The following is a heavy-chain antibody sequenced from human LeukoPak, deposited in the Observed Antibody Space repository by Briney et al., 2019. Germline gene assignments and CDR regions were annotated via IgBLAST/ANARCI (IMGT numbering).Heavy chain of an antibody. CDR1: GYSFTSYW. CDR3: ASFGTEDSGWFDP. J-gene: IGHJ5*02. CDR2: IYPGDSDT. Sequence: NLGESLKISCKGSGYSFTSYWIGWVRQMPGKGLEWMGTIYPGDSDTRYSPSFQGQVTISADKSISSAYLQWSSLKASDTAMYYCASFGTEDSGWFDPWGQGTLVTVSS. V-gene: IGHV5-51*01. D-gene: IGHD3-3*01.